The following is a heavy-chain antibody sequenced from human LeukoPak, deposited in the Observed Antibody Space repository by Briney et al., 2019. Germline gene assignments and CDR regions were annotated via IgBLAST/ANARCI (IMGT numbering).Heavy chain of an antibody. J-gene: IGHJ2*01. CDR3: ARRSIAAAGTDWYFDL. CDR1: GGSISSYY. V-gene: IGHV4-4*07. CDR2: IYTSGST. D-gene: IGHD6-13*01. Sequence: SETLSLTCTVSGGSISSYYWSWIRQPAGKGLEWIGRIYTSGSTNYNPSLKSRVTMSVDTSKNQFSLKLSSVTAADTAVYYCARRSIAAAGTDWYFDLWGRGTLVTVSS.